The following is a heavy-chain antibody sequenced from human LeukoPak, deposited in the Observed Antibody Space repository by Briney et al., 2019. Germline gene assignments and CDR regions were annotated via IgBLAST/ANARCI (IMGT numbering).Heavy chain of an antibody. V-gene: IGHV3-30-3*01. Sequence: PGGSLRLSCAASGFTFSSYAMSWVRQAPGKGLEWVAVISYDGGNKYYADSVKGRFTISRDNSKNTLYLQMNSLRAEDTAVYYCARDPLGKSYSSSWFPFDYWGQGTLVTVSS. D-gene: IGHD6-13*01. CDR1: GFTFSSYA. CDR3: ARDPLGKSYSSSWFPFDY. J-gene: IGHJ4*02. CDR2: ISYDGGNK.